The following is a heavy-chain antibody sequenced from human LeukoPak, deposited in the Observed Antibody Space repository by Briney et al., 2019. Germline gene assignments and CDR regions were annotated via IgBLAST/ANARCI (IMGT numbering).Heavy chain of an antibody. J-gene: IGHJ4*02. CDR3: ATDGGAVAGTPLDY. V-gene: IGHV1-24*01. Sequence: GASVKVSCKVSGYTLTELSMHWVRQAPGKGLEWMGGFDPEDGETIYAQKFQGRVTMTEDTSTDTAYMELSSLRSEDTAVYYCATDGGAVAGTPLDYWGRGTLVTVSS. D-gene: IGHD6-19*01. CDR1: GYTLTELS. CDR2: FDPEDGET.